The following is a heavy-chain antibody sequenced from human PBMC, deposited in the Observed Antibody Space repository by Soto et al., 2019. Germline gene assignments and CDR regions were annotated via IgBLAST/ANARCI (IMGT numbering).Heavy chain of an antibody. CDR1: GYSFTSYA. D-gene: IGHD2-15*01. CDR2: INAGNGNT. V-gene: IGHV1-3*01. Sequence: SVKVSCKASGYSFTSYAMHWVRQAPGQRLEWMGWINAGNGNTKYSQKFQGRVTITRDTSASTAYMELSSLRSEDTAVYYCARDRRGGSPSYGMDVWAKGPRSPSP. CDR3: ARDRRGGSPSYGMDV. J-gene: IGHJ6*02.